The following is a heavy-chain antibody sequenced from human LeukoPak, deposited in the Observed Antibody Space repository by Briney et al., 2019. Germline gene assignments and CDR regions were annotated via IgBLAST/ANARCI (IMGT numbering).Heavy chain of an antibody. D-gene: IGHD6-13*01. CDR2: IYYSGST. V-gene: IGHV4-59*01. Sequence: SETLSLTCTVSGGSISSYYWSWIRQPPGKGLEWIGYIYYSGSTNYNPPLKSRVTISVDTSKNQFSLKLSSVTAADTAVYYCAVAAAGIFDYWGQGTLVTVSS. CDR1: GGSISSYY. CDR3: AVAAAGIFDY. J-gene: IGHJ4*02.